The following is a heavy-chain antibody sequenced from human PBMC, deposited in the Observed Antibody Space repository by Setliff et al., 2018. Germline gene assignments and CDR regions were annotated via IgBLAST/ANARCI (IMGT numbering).Heavy chain of an antibody. D-gene: IGHD2-21*02. V-gene: IGHV3-30*03. CDR3: ARLVVTISCYMDV. Sequence: GGSLRLSCAASGFTFSSHGMHWVRQAPGKGLEWVSFVSYYGESVKGRFTVSRDNSKNTLYLQMNSLSAEDTAVYFCARLVVTISCYMDVWGRGTTVTVSS. J-gene: IGHJ6*04. CDR2: VSY. CDR1: GFTFSSHG.